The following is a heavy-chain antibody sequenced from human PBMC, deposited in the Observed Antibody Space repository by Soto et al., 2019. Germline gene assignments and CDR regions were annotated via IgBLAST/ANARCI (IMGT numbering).Heavy chain of an antibody. Sequence: QVQLVQSGAEVKKPGASVKVSCKASGYTFIRYGITWVRQAPGQGREWMGWISAYNAHTNYGQKFQDRVSLTTDTSTNTSYMEMRSLRSDDTAFYFCARVFRWSSSSWGFGSWGQGNLVTVSS. CDR3: ARVFRWSSSSWGFGS. D-gene: IGHD6-6*01. CDR2: ISAYNAHT. V-gene: IGHV1-18*01. J-gene: IGHJ4*02. CDR1: GYTFIRYG.